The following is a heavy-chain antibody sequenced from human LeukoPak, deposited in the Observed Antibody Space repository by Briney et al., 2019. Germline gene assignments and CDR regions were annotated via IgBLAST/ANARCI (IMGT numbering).Heavy chain of an antibody. V-gene: IGHV3-30*04. CDR1: GFTFSSYA. CDR2: ISYDGSNK. CDR3: AKSPRITMIVVGNYFDY. J-gene: IGHJ4*02. Sequence: PGGSLRLSCAASGFTFSSYAMHWVRQAPGKGLEWVAVISYDGSNKYYADSVKGRFTISRDNSKNTLYLQMNSLRAEDTAVYYCAKSPRITMIVVGNYFDYWGQGTLVTVSS. D-gene: IGHD3-22*01.